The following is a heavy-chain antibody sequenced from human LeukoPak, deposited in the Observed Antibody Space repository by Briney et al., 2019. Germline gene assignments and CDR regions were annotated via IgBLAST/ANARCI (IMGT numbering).Heavy chain of an antibody. CDR2: TNTDGCST. V-gene: IGHV3-74*03. CDR3: YGANAEH. Sequence: GGAVRLSCAASGFTFSSYWMHWVRQAPGKGLVWVSGTNTDGCSTLYADSVKGRFTIARHNAKNTLYLQMNSLRAEDTAVYYCYGANAEHWGQGTLVTVSS. CDR1: GFTFSSYW. J-gene: IGHJ1*01. D-gene: IGHD4-23*01.